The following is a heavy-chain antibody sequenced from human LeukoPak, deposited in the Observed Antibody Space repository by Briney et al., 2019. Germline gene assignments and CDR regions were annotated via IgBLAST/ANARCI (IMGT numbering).Heavy chain of an antibody. D-gene: IGHD6-19*01. J-gene: IGHJ4*02. CDR1: GGSISSGGYY. CDR2: IYFSGST. V-gene: IGHV4-31*03. Sequence: PSETLPLTCTVSGGSISSGGYYWSWIRQHPGKGLEWIGYIYFSGSTYYNPSLKSRVTISVDTSKNQFSLKLSSVTAADTAVYYCARWSEAAAFDYWGQRTLVTVSS. CDR3: ARWSEAAAFDY.